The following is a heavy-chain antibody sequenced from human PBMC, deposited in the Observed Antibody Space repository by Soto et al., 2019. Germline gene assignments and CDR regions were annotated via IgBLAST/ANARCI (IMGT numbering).Heavy chain of an antibody. D-gene: IGHD3-9*01. CDR2: IYYSGST. CDR1: GGSISSYY. Sequence: QVQLQESGPGLVKPSETLSLTCTVSGGSISSYYWSWIRQPPGKGLAWIGYIYYSGSTNYNPSLKRRVTISVDTSKNQFSLKLSSVTAADTAVYYCAKGATDILTGYYAGGAFDIWGQGTMVTVSS. J-gene: IGHJ3*02. V-gene: IGHV4-59*01. CDR3: AKGATDILTGYYAGGAFDI.